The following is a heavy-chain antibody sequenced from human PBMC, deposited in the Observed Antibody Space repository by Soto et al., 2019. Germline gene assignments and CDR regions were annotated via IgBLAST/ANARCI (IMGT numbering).Heavy chain of an antibody. CDR3: ARVIVVVPAGFNWFDP. J-gene: IGHJ5*02. V-gene: IGHV4-30-4*01. CDR1: GGSISSGDYY. D-gene: IGHD2-2*01. Sequence: PSETLSLTCTVSGGSISSGDYYWSWIRQPPGKGLEWIGYIYYSGSTYYNPSLKSRVTISVDTSKNQFSLKLSSVTAADTAVYYCARVIVVVPAGFNWFDPWGQGTLVTVSS. CDR2: IYYSGST.